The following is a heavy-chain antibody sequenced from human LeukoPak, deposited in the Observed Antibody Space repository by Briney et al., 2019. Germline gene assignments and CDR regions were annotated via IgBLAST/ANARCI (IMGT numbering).Heavy chain of an antibody. CDR2: INPNSGGT. Sequence: GASVKVSCKASGYTFTGYYMHWVRQAPGQGLEWMGWINPNSGGTNYAQKFQGRVTMTRDMSTRTVYMELSSLRSEDTAVYYCARDGGSDGGDYWGQGTLVTVSS. CDR1: GYTFTGYY. J-gene: IGHJ4*02. D-gene: IGHD5-12*01. CDR3: ARDGGSDGGDY. V-gene: IGHV1-2*02.